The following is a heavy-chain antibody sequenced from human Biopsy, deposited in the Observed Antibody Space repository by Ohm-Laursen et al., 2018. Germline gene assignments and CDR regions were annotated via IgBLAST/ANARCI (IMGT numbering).Heavy chain of an antibody. CDR2: INQAGTT. D-gene: IGHD2-15*01. V-gene: IGHV4-34*08. J-gene: IGHJ4*02. Sequence: GTLSLTCVVFGKTFSDYQWSWIRQPPGKGLEWIGQINQAGTTNYNPSLKSRVSISADSSKYEFSLRLTSVTAADTAVYLCGNEVHGRDYWGLGAQVTVSS. CDR3: GNEVHGRDY. CDR1: GKTFSDYQ.